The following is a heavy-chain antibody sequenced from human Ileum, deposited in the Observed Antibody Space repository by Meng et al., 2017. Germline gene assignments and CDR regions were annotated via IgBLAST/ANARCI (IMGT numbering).Heavy chain of an antibody. Sequence: GESLKISCAASGFTISYHYMDWVRQAPGKGLEWIGRTRNKVNSYTAEYAASVKGRFTISRDDSKNSLYLQVNSLKAEDTAVYYCASGLGVRGAFDIGGQGTMVTVSS. CDR1: GFTISYHY. V-gene: IGHV3-72*01. CDR2: TRNKVNSYTA. J-gene: IGHJ3*02. D-gene: IGHD3-10*01. CDR3: ASGLGVRGAFDI.